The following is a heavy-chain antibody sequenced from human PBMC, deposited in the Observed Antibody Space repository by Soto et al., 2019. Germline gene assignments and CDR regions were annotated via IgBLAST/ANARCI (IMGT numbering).Heavy chain of an antibody. J-gene: IGHJ3*02. CDR2: IKQDGSEK. CDR3: ARARRSDAFDI. V-gene: IGHV3-7*03. Sequence: GGSLRLSCAASGFTFSSYWMSWVRQAPGKGLEWVANIKQDGSEKYYVDSVKGRFTISRDNAKNPLYLQMNSLRAEDTAVYYCARARRSDAFDIWGQGTMVTVSS. CDR1: GFTFSSYW.